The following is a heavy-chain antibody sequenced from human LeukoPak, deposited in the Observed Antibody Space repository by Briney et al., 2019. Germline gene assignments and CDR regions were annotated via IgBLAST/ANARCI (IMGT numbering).Heavy chain of an antibody. J-gene: IGHJ6*02. V-gene: IGHV4-30-4*01. Sequence: SETLSLTCTVSGGSISSGDYYWSWIRQPPGKGLEWIGYIYYSGSTYYNPSLKSRVTISVDTSKNQFSLKLSSVTAADTAVYYCARDDYGDYPAVGMDVWGQGTTVTVSS. CDR1: GGSISSGDYY. D-gene: IGHD4-17*01. CDR2: IYYSGST. CDR3: ARDDYGDYPAVGMDV.